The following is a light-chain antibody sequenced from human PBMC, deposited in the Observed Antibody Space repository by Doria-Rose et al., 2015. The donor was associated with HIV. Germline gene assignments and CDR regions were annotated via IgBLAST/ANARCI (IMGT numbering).Light chain of an antibody. CDR2: DGS. V-gene: IGKV3-20*01. J-gene: IGKJ1*01. CDR3: HQYGSSWT. Sequence: TQSPGTLSLSPGERATLSCRASQSFSSTYLAWYQQKPGQAPSLLIYDGSTRATGIPDRFSASTSRTDFTLTINRLEPEDFALYYCHQYGSSWTFGQGTKVEI. CDR1: QSFSSTY.